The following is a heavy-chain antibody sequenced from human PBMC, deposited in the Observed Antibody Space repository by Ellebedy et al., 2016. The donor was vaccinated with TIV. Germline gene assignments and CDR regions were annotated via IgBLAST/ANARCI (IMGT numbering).Heavy chain of an antibody. V-gene: IGHV4-39*02. CDR1: GGSISDNTYY. CDR3: ARRRVGYYDGSAHYTSYYFDS. CDR2: VYYSGNT. D-gene: IGHD3-22*01. J-gene: IGHJ4*02. Sequence: SETLSLTCTVSGGSISDNTYYWGWIRQPPGKGLEWIGNVYYSGNTYDNPSLKSRVTISVDTSTNHFSLKLSSVTAADTATYYCARRRVGYYDGSAHYTSYYFDSWGQGTLVTVSS.